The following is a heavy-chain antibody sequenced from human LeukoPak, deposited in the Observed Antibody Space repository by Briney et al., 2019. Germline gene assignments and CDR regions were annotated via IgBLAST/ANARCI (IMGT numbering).Heavy chain of an antibody. J-gene: IGHJ4*02. CDR1: GYTFTSYY. CDR3: ARGDYPTKSYYYGSSGYYSDY. D-gene: IGHD3-22*01. Sequence: ASVKVSCKASGYTFTSYYIHWVRQAPGQGLEWMGIINPSGGSTSYAQKFQGRVTMTRDTSTSTVYMELSSLRSEDTAVYYCARGDYPTKSYYYGSSGYYSDYWGQGTLVTVSS. CDR2: INPSGGST. V-gene: IGHV1-46*01.